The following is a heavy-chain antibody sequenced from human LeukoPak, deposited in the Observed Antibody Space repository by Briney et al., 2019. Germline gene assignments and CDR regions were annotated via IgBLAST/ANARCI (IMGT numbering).Heavy chain of an antibody. J-gene: IGHJ4*02. V-gene: IGHV3-15*01. CDR2: IKARVVGETT. Sequence: GGSLRLSCAASGFTFRDVWMTWVRQAPGKGLEWVGRIKARVVGETTDYAASVRGRFTISRDDSKSTLYLQMYSLKIEDTALYFCAKDVSLTGGYALEYWGRGSLVSVSS. D-gene: IGHD5-12*01. CDR3: AKDVSLTGGYALEY. CDR1: GFTFRDVW.